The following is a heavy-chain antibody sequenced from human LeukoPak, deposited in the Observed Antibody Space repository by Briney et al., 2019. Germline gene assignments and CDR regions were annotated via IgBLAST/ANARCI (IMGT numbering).Heavy chain of an antibody. V-gene: IGHV4-38-2*01. CDR3: ARGPAGRGPTPFDY. CDR2: IYHSGST. J-gene: IGHJ4*02. D-gene: IGHD3-10*01. Sequence: PSETVSLTCAVSGYSISSVYYWGWIRHPPGKGLGWIWSIYHSGSTYYNPSLKSRVTISVDTSKNQLSLKMRSVTAADTPVYYCARGPAGRGPTPFDYWGPGTLVTVSS. CDR1: GYSISSVYY.